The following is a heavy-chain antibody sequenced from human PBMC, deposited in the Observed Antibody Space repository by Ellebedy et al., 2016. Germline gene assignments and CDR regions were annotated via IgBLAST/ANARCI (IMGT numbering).Heavy chain of an antibody. Sequence: SETLSLTXVVYGGSFSGYYWSWIRQPPGKGLEWIGEINHSGNTNYNPSLKSRVTISVDTSKNQFSLKLSSVTAADTAVYYCARSYSNYGYYYYYYMDVWGKGTTVTVSS. V-gene: IGHV4-34*01. CDR1: GGSFSGYY. CDR3: ARSYSNYGYYYYYYMDV. J-gene: IGHJ6*03. D-gene: IGHD4-11*01. CDR2: INHSGNT.